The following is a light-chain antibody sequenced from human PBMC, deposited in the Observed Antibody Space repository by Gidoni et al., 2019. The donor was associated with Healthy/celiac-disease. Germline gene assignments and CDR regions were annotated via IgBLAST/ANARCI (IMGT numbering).Light chain of an antibody. Sequence: AIRITQSPSSLSASTGDRVTITCRASQGISSYLAWYQQKPGKAPKLLIYAASTLQSGVPSMFSGSGSGTDFTLTISCLQPEDFATYYCQQYYSYPRTFGQGTKVEIK. CDR1: QGISSY. CDR3: QQYYSYPRT. V-gene: IGKV1-8*01. CDR2: AAS. J-gene: IGKJ1*01.